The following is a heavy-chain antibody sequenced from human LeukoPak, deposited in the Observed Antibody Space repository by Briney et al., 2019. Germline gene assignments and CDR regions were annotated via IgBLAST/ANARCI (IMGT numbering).Heavy chain of an antibody. V-gene: IGHV1-2*02. J-gene: IGHJ4*02. CDR1: GYTLTGYY. Sequence: ASVKVSCKASGYTLTGYYMHWARQAPGQGLEWMGWINPNSGGTNYAQKFQGRVTMTRDTSISTAYMELSRLRSDDTAVYYCANDILTGYYKGGFDYWGQGTLVTVSS. CDR2: INPNSGGT. CDR3: ANDILTGYYKGGFDY. D-gene: IGHD3-9*01.